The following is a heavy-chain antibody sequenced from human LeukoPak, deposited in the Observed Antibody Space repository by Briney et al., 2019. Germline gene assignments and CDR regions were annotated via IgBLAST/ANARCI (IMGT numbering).Heavy chain of an antibody. CDR2: IWYDGSNK. CDR1: GFTFSSYG. J-gene: IGHJ5*02. V-gene: IGHV3-33*01. D-gene: IGHD3-22*01. CDR3: ARDRGYYDSSGYYPNWFDP. Sequence: GGSLRLSCAASGFTFSSYGMHWVRQAPGKGLEWVAVIWYDGSNKYYADSVKGRFTISRDNSKNTLYLQMNSLRAEDTAVYYCARDRGYYDSSGYYPNWFDPLGQGTLVTVSS.